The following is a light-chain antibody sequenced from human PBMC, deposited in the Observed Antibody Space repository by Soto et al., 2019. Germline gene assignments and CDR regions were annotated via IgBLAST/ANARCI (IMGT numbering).Light chain of an antibody. CDR2: TAG. CDR3: SAWDNSLNGYV. J-gene: IGLJ1*01. Sequence: QSVLTQPPSASASPGQRVTISCSGGSSNIGSNTVAWYQHLPGTTPPRLIFTAGQRPSGVPGRFSGSKSGTSASLAISGLQSEDEGDYDCSAWDNSLNGYVFGPGTKLTVL. CDR1: SSNIGSNT. V-gene: IGLV1-44*01.